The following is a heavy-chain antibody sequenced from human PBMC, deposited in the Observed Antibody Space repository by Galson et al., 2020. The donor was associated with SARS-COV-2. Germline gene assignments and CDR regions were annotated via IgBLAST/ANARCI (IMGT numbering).Heavy chain of an antibody. CDR2: IYSGGST. CDR3: AKDIAPATAGGSNWFDP. J-gene: IGHJ5*02. CDR1: GFTFSSYA. Sequence: GESLKISCAASGFTFSSYAMSWVRQAPGKGLEWVSLIYSGGSTYYADSVKGRFTISRDNSKNTLYLQMISLRAEDTAVYYCAKDIAPATAGGSNWFDPWGQGTLVTVSS. D-gene: IGHD6-13*01. V-gene: IGHV3-23*03.